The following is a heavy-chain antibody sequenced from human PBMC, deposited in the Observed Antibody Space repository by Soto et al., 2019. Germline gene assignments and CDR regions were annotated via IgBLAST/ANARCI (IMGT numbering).Heavy chain of an antibody. CDR2: ISYDGSNK. CDR1: GFTFSSYG. D-gene: IGHD2-15*01. CDR3: AKDTYCSGGSCYSPIYYGMDV. V-gene: IGHV3-30*18. Sequence: QVQLVESGGGVVQPGRSLRLSCAASGFTFSSYGMHWVRQAPGKGLEWVAVISYDGSNKYYADSVKGRFTISRDNSKNXLXLXXNSLRAEDTAVYYCAKDTYCSGGSCYSPIYYGMDVWGQGTTVTVSS. J-gene: IGHJ6*02.